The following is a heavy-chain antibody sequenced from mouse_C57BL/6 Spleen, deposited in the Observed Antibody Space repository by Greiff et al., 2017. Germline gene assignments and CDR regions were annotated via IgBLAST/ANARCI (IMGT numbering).Heavy chain of an antibody. CDR3: TRCGSFAMDY. D-gene: IGHD4-1*01. J-gene: IGHJ4*01. Sequence: QVQLQQSGPELVKPGASVKISCKASGYAFSSSWMNWVKPRPGKGLEWIGRIYPGDGDTYYNGKFQGKATLTADKSTSTAYLPLSSLTSEDSAVYFCTRCGSFAMDYWGQGTSVTVSS. CDR1: GYAFSSSW. CDR2: IYPGDGDT. V-gene: IGHV1-82*01.